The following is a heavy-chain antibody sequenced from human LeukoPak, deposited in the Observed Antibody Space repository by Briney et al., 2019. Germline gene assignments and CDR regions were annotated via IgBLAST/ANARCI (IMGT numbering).Heavy chain of an antibody. CDR1: GGSISSYY. CDR2: ISSSGST. D-gene: IGHD3-22*01. V-gene: IGHV4-4*07. CDR3: ASRNGYYDSSGYLERDY. J-gene: IGHJ4*02. Sequence: SETLSLTCTVSGGSISSYYWSWIRQPAGKRLEWIGRISSSGSTNYNPSLKSRVTMSVDSSKNQFSLILISVTAADTAVYYCASRNGYYDSSGYLERDYWGQGTLVTVSS.